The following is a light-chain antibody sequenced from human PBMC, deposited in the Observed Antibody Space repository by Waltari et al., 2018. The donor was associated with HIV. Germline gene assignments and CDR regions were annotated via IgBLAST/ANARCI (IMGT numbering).Light chain of an antibody. CDR1: QSLSDSY. Sequence: EIVLTQSPGTLSLSPGERATLSCRASQSLSDSYLAWYQQRRGQAPRLLMYGASRRATGIPDRFTCNGSGTDFTLTIGRLEPEDSAVYYCQQYGTSPYTFGQGTKLEIK. CDR2: GAS. CDR3: QQYGTSPYT. J-gene: IGKJ2*01. V-gene: IGKV3-20*01.